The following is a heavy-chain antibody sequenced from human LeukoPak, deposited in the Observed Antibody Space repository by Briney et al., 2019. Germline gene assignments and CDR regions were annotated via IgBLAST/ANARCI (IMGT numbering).Heavy chain of an antibody. CDR3: ARAGPYCGGDCPNPFDY. CDR2: ISWNSGSI. Sequence: PGRSLRLSCAASGFTFDDYAMHWVRQAPGKGLEWVSGISWNSGSIGYADSVKGRFTISRDNAKNSLYLQMNSLRAEDTAVYYCARAGPYCGGDCPNPFDYWGQGTLVTVSS. V-gene: IGHV3-9*01. D-gene: IGHD2-21*02. CDR1: GFTFDDYA. J-gene: IGHJ4*02.